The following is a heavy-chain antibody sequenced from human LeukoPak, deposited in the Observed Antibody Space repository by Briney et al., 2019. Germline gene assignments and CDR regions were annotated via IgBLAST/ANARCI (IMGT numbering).Heavy chain of an antibody. Sequence: GESLKISCKGSGYTFTNYWIGWVRQMPGKGLEWMGIIWPSDSDTRYSPSFQGQVTISADKSISTAYLQWSSLKASDTAIYFCARRISGYYIDYRGQGTLVTVSS. V-gene: IGHV5-51*01. CDR3: ARRISGYYIDY. D-gene: IGHD1-26*01. CDR2: IWPSDSDT. J-gene: IGHJ4*02. CDR1: GYTFTNYW.